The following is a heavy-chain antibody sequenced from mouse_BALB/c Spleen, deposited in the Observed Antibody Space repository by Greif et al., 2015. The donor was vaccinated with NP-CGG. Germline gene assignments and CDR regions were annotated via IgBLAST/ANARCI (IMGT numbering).Heavy chain of an antibody. Sequence: EVKLMESGGGLVKPGGSLKLSCAASGFTFSSYGMSWVRQTPEKRLEWVATISGGGSYTYYPDSVKGRFTISRDNAKNNLYLQMSSLRSEDTALYYCARHHITTAQHWYFDVWGAGTTVTVSS. J-gene: IGHJ1*01. D-gene: IGHD1-2*01. CDR1: GFTFSSYG. V-gene: IGHV5-9-2*01. CDR2: ISGGGSYT. CDR3: ARHHITTAQHWYFDV.